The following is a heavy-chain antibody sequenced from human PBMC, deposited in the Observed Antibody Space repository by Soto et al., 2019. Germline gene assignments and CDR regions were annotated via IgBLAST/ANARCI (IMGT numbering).Heavy chain of an antibody. CDR1: GFTFSSYE. D-gene: IGHD2-8*01. CDR2: IRSSGTTI. V-gene: IGHV3-48*03. Sequence: EMQLVESGGGLVQPGGSLRLSCAASGFTFSSYEMNWVRQAPGKGLEWVSYIRSSGTTIYYADSVKGRFTISRDNAKNSLYLQMNSLRAEDTAVYYCARDQGLIADVAAGGMDVWGQGTTVTVS. CDR3: ARDQGLIADVAAGGMDV. J-gene: IGHJ6*02.